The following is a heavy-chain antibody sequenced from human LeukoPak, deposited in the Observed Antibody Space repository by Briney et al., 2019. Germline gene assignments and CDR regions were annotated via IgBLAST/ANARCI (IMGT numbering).Heavy chain of an antibody. D-gene: IGHD3-10*01. CDR1: GFTFSSYA. V-gene: IGHV3-30*04. CDR3: ARDHLLVRGVIMGYFDY. CDR2: IWYDGSNK. Sequence: GGSLRLSCAASGFTFSSYAMSWVRQAPGKGLEWVAVIWYDGSNKYYADSVKGRFTISRDNSKNTLYLQMNSLRAEDTAVYYCARDHLLVRGVIMGYFDYWGQGTLVTVSS. J-gene: IGHJ4*02.